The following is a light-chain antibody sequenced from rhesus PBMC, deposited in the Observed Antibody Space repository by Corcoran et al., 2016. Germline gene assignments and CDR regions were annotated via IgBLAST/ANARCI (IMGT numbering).Light chain of an antibody. J-gene: IGLJ1*01. V-gene: IGLV2-38*01. Sequence: QSALTQPPSVSKSLGQSVTISCTGTSSDIGGYNGVSWYQHHSGTAPRLLIYGVSQRPSGVSDRFSGSKSGNTASLTISGLQAEDEAEYYCGAYRTLSTYIFGFGTRLTVL. CDR2: GVS. CDR1: SSDIGGYNG. CDR3: GAYRTLSTYI.